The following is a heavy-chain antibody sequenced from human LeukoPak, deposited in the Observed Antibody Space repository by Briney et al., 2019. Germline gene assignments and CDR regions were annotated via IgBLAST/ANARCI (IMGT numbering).Heavy chain of an antibody. CDR3: ARGYYDSRPDDAFDI. V-gene: IGHV4-31*03. CDR1: GGSISSGGYY. CDR2: IYYSGST. J-gene: IGHJ3*02. D-gene: IGHD3-22*01. Sequence: PSQTLSLTCTVSGGSISSGGYYWSWIRQHPGKGLEWIGYIYYSGSTYYNPSLKSRVTISVDTSKNQFSLKLSSVTAADTAVYYCARGYYDSRPDDAFDIWGQGTMVTVSS.